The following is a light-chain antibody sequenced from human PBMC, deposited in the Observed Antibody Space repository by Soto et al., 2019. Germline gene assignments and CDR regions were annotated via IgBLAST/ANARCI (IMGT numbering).Light chain of an antibody. CDR3: QHYNSYPWT. J-gene: IGKJ1*01. Sequence: DIQMTQSPSTLSASIGDRVTITCRASQTINNWLAWYQQKPGKAPNLLIYHASNLETGVPSRFSGSAFGTEFTLTISSLQPDDFATYYCQHYNSYPWTFGQGTNLEIK. CDR2: HAS. CDR1: QTINNW. V-gene: IGKV1-5*01.